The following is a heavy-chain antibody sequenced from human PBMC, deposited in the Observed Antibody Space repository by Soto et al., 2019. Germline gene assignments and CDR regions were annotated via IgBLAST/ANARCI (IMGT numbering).Heavy chain of an antibody. J-gene: IGHJ6*04. CDR3: ASSIAARIYYYYGRDV. D-gene: IGHD6-6*01. CDR2: INAGYGNT. V-gene: IGHV1-3*01. CDR1: GYTFTSYA. Sequence: SVKVSCKASGYTFTSYAMHWVRQVPGQKLEWKRGINAGYGNTKYSQKFQGRVTITRDTSASTAYMELSSLRSEDTAVYYCASSIAARIYYYYGRDVWGKGTRATVP.